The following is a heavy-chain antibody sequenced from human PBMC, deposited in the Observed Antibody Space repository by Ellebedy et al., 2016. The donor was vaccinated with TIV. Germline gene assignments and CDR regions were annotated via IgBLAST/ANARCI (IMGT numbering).Heavy chain of an antibody. J-gene: IGHJ3*02. CDR3: VRGWHSSGHCDVFAM. CDR2: ISVDGRAV. V-gene: IGHV3-30*03. D-gene: IGHD6-19*01. CDR1: GFTFSDSV. Sequence: GESLKISXVGFGFTFSDSVMHWVRQDPGKGLGWVAGISVDGRAVHYPDSVKGRFTISRDNAQNTVYLQMNSLRLEDTAVYYCVRGWHSSGHCDVFAMWGQGTIVTVSS.